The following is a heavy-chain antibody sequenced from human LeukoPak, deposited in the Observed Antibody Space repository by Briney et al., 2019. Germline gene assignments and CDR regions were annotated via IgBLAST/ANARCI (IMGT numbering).Heavy chain of an antibody. D-gene: IGHD2-21*01. J-gene: IGHJ6*03. V-gene: IGHV4-38-2*02. CDR1: GYSISSGYY. CDR2: IYHSGST. Sequence: SETLSLTCTVSGYSISSGYYWGWIRQPPGKGLEWIGSIYHSGSTYYNPSLKSRVTISVDTSKNQFSLKLSSVTAADTAVYYCAREYSAYYYYYYMDVWGKGTTVTVSS. CDR3: AREYSAYYYYYYMDV.